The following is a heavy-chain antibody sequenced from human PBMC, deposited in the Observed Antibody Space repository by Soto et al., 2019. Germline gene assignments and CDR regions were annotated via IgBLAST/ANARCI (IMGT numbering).Heavy chain of an antibody. Sequence: GGSLRLSCAASGFTFSSYAMSWVRQAPGKGLEWVSAISGSGGSTYYADSVKGRFTISRDNSKNTLYLQMNRLRAEDTAVYYCAKDPNSNYPPHGMDVWGQGTTVTVSS. CDR3: AKDPNSNYPPHGMDV. D-gene: IGHD4-4*01. CDR2: ISGSGGST. J-gene: IGHJ6*02. CDR1: GFTFSSYA. V-gene: IGHV3-23*01.